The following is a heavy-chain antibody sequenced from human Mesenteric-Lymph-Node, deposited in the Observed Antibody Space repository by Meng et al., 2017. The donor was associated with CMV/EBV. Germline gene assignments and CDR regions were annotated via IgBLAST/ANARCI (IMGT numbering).Heavy chain of an antibody. CDR1: GGSISGSSFY. J-gene: IGHJ5*02. V-gene: IGHV4-39*07. Sequence: GSLRLSCTVSGGSISGSSFYWGWIRQPPGKGLEWIGSIYYSGSTYYNPSLKSRVTISVDTSKNQFSLKLSSVTAADTAVYYCASSVVVPAATSWFDPWGQGTLVTVSS. D-gene: IGHD2-2*01. CDR3: ASSVVVPAATSWFDP. CDR2: IYYSGST.